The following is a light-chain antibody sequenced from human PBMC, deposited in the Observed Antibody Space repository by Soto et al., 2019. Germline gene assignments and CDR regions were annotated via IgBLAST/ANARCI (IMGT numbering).Light chain of an antibody. CDR2: GAS. J-gene: IGKJ1*01. CDR3: QQYNNWPFGGGDRT. Sequence: EIVMTQSPATLSVSPGERATLSCRASQSVNSNLAWYQQKPGQAPRLLIYGASTRATGIPARLSGSGSGTEFTLAISSLQSEDFAIYYCQQYNNWPFGGGDRTFGQGTKVEIK. V-gene: IGKV3D-15*01. CDR1: QSVNSN.